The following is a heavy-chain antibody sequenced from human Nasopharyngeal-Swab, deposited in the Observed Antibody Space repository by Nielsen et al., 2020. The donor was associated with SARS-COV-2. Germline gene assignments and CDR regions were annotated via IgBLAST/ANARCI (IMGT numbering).Heavy chain of an antibody. CDR2: ISWNSGSI. D-gene: IGHD6-13*01. V-gene: IGHV3-9*01. CDR1: GFTFDDYA. Sequence: SLKISCAASGFTFDDYAMHWVRQAPGKGLEWVSGISWNSGSIGYADSVKGRFTISRDNAKNSLYLQMNSLRAEDTALYCCASDSSSWYAYFDYCGQGTPVTVSS. J-gene: IGHJ4*02. CDR3: ASDSSSWYAYFDY.